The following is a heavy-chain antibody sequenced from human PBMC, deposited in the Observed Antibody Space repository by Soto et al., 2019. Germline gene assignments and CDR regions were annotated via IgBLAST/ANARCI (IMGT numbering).Heavy chain of an antibody. CDR3: ARDRDDYGMDV. V-gene: IGHV3-21*01. CDR2: ISSSSSYI. CDR1: VFTFSSYS. J-gene: IGHJ6*02. Sequence: GXLILSSSASVFTFSSYSMNWVRQAPGKGLEWVSSISSSSSYIYYADSVKGRLTISRDNAKNSLYLQMNSLRAEDTAVYYCARDRDDYGMDVWGQGTKVTVYS.